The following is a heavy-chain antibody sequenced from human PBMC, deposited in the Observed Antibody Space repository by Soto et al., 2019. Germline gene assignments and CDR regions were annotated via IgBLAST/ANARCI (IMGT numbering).Heavy chain of an antibody. CDR2: IYHSGAT. V-gene: IGHV4-30-4*01. CDR3: ARDGGYATVDC. CDR1: GDSISSGAYY. J-gene: IGHJ4*02. Sequence: QVQLQESGPGLVQPSQTLSLTCTVSGDSISSGAYYWSWIRQPPGKGLEWIGYIYHSGATYYNPSRESRVTMSVDTSKNQFSLRLSSVTAADTAVYYWARDGGYATVDCWGQGTLVTVSS. D-gene: IGHD2-15*01.